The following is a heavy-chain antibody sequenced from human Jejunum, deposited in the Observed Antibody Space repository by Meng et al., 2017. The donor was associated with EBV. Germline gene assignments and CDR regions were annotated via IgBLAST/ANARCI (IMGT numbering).Heavy chain of an antibody. V-gene: IGHV4-34*01. CDR2: INHRGKT. J-gene: IGHJ4*02. CDR3: ARAVYGDSTYS. CDR1: GGSFSGYR. Sequence: QVQLQQCGAGLLKPSETLSLTCAVYGGSFSGYRWNWIRQPPGKGLEWMGEINHRGKTNYSPSLKSRVTISVDTSKNQFSLKLSSMTAADTAVYYCARAVYGDSTYSWGQGTLVTVSS. D-gene: IGHD4-17*01.